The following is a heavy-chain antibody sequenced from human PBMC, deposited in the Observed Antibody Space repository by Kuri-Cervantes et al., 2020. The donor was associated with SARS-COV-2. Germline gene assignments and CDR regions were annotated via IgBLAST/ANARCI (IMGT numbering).Heavy chain of an antibody. CDR2: IFHSGST. Sequence: SETLSLTCTVSGGSIGSDKYYWGWIRQPPGKGLEWIGSIFHSGSTYYNPSLKSRVTISVDKSKNQFSLKLSSVTAADTAVYYCARDDHYYDSSGLTLWGQGTLVTVSS. CDR3: ARDDHYYDSSGLTL. J-gene: IGHJ4*02. V-gene: IGHV4-39*07. D-gene: IGHD3-22*01. CDR1: GGSIGSDKYY.